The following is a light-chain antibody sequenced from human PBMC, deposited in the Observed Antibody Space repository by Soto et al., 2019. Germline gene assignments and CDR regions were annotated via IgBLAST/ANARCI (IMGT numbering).Light chain of an antibody. CDR3: QQRSNWPPWT. V-gene: IGKV3D-20*02. J-gene: IGKJ1*01. Sequence: PGERATLSCRASQSVSSTYLAWYQQKPGQAPRPLISAASSRATGTPARFSGSGSGTDFTLTISSLEPEDFAVYYCQQRSNWPPWTFGQGTKV. CDR1: QSVSSTY. CDR2: AAS.